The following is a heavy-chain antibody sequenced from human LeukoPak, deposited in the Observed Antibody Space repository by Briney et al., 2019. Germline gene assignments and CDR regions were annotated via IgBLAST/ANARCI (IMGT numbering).Heavy chain of an antibody. CDR1: GFTFDDYA. V-gene: IGHV3-23*01. J-gene: IGHJ4*02. CDR3: ARQLGYCSDGSCYFDY. D-gene: IGHD2-15*01. CDR2: ISGSGGST. Sequence: PGRSLRLSCAASGFTFDDYAMHWVRQAPGKGLEWVSGISGSGGSTYYADSVKGRFTIPRDNSKNTLYLQMNSLRAEDTAVYYCARQLGYCSDGSCYFDYWGQGTLVTVSS.